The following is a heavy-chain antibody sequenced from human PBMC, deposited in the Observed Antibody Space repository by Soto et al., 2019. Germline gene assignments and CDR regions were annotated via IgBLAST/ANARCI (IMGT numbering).Heavy chain of an antibody. CDR1: GFTFSSYA. CDR2: ISYDGANK. CDR3: TRGGYCNSTSCYRCGMDV. Sequence: ESGGGVVQPGRSLRLSCAASGFTFSSYAMHWVRQAPGKGLEWVAVISYDGANKYYADSVKGRFTISRDSSKNTLYLQMNSLRVADTAVYFCTRGGYCNSTSCYRCGMDVWGQGTTVTVSS. J-gene: IGHJ6*02. D-gene: IGHD2-2*03. V-gene: IGHV3-30-3*01.